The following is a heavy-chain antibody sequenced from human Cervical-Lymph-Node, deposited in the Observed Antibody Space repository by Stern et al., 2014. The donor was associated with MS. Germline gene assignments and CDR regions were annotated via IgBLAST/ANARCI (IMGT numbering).Heavy chain of an antibody. CDR1: GYSFPSYW. D-gene: IGHD1-26*01. CDR3: ATPLSRSSKDAYFFYGMDV. V-gene: IGHV5-51*03. Sequence: EVQLVESGAEVKKPGESLKISCQGSGYSFPSYWIGWGRQKPGKSLEWMGIIYSADSDIKYSPSFKGQVTISADKSINTAYLQWRSLKASDTAIYFCATPLSRSSKDAYFFYGMDVWGQGTTVTVSS. J-gene: IGHJ6*02. CDR2: IYSADSDI.